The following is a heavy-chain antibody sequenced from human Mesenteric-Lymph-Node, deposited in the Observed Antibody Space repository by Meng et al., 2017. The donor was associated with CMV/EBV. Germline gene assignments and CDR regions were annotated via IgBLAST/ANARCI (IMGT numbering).Heavy chain of an antibody. V-gene: IGHV3-7*01. Sequence: GESLKISCAASGFTFSREWMSWVRQAPGKGLEWVATINEDGKKIYYVDSVKGRFTISRDNSKNTLYLQMNSLRAEDTAVYYCAKDQRAVTMVREIYYYYGMDVWGQGTTVTVSS. CDR3: AKDQRAVTMVREIYYYYGMDV. J-gene: IGHJ6*02. CDR2: INEDGKKI. D-gene: IGHD3-10*01. CDR1: GFTFSREW.